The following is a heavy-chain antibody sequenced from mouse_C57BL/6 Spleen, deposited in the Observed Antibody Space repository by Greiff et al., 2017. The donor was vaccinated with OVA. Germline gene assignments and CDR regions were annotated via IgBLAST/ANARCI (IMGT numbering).Heavy chain of an antibody. V-gene: IGHV1-82*01. J-gene: IGHJ3*01. CDR2: IYPGDGDT. CDR1: GYAFSSSW. D-gene: IGHD2-12*01. Sequence: VQLVESGPELVKPGASVKISCKASGYAFSSSWMNWVKQRPGKGLEWIGRIYPGDGDTNYNGKFKGKATLTADKSSSTAYMQLSSLTSEDSAVYFCASNYYTWFAYWGQGTLVTVSA. CDR3: ASNYYTWFAY.